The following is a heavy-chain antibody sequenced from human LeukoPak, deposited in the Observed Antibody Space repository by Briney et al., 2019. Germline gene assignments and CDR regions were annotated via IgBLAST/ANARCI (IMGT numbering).Heavy chain of an antibody. CDR1: GFTFSSYA. CDR3: ARYCNGVTCYSGYDY. Sequence: RPGGSLRLSCAASGFTFSSYAMHWVSQPPGKGLEYVSAISTNGGGTYYANSVKGRFTISRDNSKNTLYLQMGSLRAEDMAVYFCARYCNGVTCYSGYDYWGQGTLVTVSS. D-gene: IGHD2-15*01. V-gene: IGHV3-64*01. J-gene: IGHJ4*02. CDR2: ISTNGGGT.